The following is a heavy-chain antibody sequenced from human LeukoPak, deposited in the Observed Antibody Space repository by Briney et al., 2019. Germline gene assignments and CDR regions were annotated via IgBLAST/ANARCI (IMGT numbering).Heavy chain of an antibody. V-gene: IGHV3-74*01. D-gene: IGHD3-10*01. CDR1: GFTFSSYW. CDR3: ASSYYGSGSYYSYYGMDV. J-gene: IGHJ6*04. CDR2: INSDGSST. Sequence: GGSLRLSCAASGFTFSSYWMHWVRQAPGKGLVWVSRINSDGSSTSYADSVKGRFTISRDNAENTLYLQMNSLRAEDTAVYYCASSYYGSGSYYSYYGMDVWGKGTTVTVSS.